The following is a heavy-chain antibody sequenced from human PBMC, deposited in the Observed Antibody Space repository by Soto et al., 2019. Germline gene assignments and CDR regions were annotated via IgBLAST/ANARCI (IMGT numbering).Heavy chain of an antibody. CDR1: GGSISSGGYS. D-gene: IGHD3-22*01. Sequence: SETLSLTCAVSGGSISSGGYSWSWIRQPPGKGLEWIGYIYHSGSNYYNPSLKGRVTISVDRSKNQFSLKLSSVTAADTAVYYCARGYSSGYYYIDYWGQGTLVTVSS. V-gene: IGHV4-30-2*01. J-gene: IGHJ4*02. CDR2: IYHSGSN. CDR3: ARGYSSGYYYIDY.